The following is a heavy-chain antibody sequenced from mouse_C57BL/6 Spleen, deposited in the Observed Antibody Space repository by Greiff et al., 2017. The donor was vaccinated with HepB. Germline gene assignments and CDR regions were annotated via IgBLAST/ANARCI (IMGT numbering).Heavy chain of an antibody. CDR3: ARDGLFITTVVAHFDY. D-gene: IGHD1-1*01. V-gene: IGHV1-50*01. CDR2: IDPSDSYT. J-gene: IGHJ2*01. Sequence: VQLQQPGAELVKPGASVKLSCKASGYTFTSYWMQWVKQRPGQGLEWIGEIDPSDSYTNYNQKFKGKATLTVDTSSSTAYMQLSSLTSEDSAVYYCARDGLFITTVVAHFDYWGQGTTLTVSS. CDR1: GYTFTSYW.